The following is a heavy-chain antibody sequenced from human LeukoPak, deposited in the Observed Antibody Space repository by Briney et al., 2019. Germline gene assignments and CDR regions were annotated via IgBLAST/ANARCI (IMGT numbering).Heavy chain of an antibody. J-gene: IGHJ4*02. CDR3: ARAKSSGWYPFDY. Sequence: SETLSLTCAVYGGSFSGYYWSWIRQPPGKGLEWIGEINHSGSTNYNPSLKSRVTISVDTSKNQFSLKLSSVTAADTAAYYCARAKSSGWYPFDYWGQGTLVTVSS. CDR1: GGSFSGYY. D-gene: IGHD6-19*01. V-gene: IGHV4-34*01. CDR2: INHSGST.